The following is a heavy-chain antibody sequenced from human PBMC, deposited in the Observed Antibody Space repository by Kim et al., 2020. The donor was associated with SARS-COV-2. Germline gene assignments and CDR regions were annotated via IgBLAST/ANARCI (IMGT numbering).Heavy chain of an antibody. J-gene: IGHJ4*02. CDR2: ISSNSDYI. D-gene: IGHD4-17*01. Sequence: GGSLRLSCAASGFSFSSYSMNWVRQAPGKGLEWVSSISSNSDYIYYGDSVKGRFTVSRDNAKDSLFLQMNSLRAEDSAVYYCTRETVTTVTGDYWGQGTLVTVPS. V-gene: IGHV3-21*01. CDR3: TRETVTTVTGDY. CDR1: GFSFSSYS.